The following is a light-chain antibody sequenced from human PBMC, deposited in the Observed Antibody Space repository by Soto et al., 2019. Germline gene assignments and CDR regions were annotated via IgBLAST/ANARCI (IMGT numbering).Light chain of an antibody. Sequence: DIQMTKSLSSLSASVGDRVTITCQANQDINNSLNWYQQRPGEAPKLLIYDASILEAGVPSRFSGSGFGTTFTLTISSLQPEDLATYFCQQFDNLPLTFGGGTKLELK. CDR2: DAS. J-gene: IGKJ4*01. CDR1: QDINNS. V-gene: IGKV1-33*01. CDR3: QQFDNLPLT.